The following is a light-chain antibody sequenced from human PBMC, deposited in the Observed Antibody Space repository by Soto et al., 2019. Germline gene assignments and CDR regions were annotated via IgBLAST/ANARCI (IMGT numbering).Light chain of an antibody. CDR3: QQSYSTPRT. CDR2: AAS. CDR1: QTISCF. V-gene: IGKV1-39*01. J-gene: IGKJ1*01. Sequence: DIQMTRFPSSLSASVGERLTIPCGESQTISCFLNRYQQKPGKAPKLLIYAASSLQSGVPSRFSGSGYGTDFTLTISSLQPEDFATYYCQQSYSTPRTFGQGTKVEIK.